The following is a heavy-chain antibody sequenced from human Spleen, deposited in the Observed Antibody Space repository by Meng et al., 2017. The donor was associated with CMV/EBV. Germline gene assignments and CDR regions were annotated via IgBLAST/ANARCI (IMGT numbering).Heavy chain of an antibody. CDR2: IHYSGST. J-gene: IGHJ4*02. CDR3: ATPRAGYASGWSFDY. Sequence: GSLRLSCTVSCGSISSSSYYWGWIRQPPGKGLEWIGSIHYSGSTYYNPSLKSRVTISVDTSKNHFSLKLSSVTAADTAVYYCATPRAGYASGWSFDYWGQGALVTVSS. V-gene: IGHV4-39*07. CDR1: CGSISSSSYY. D-gene: IGHD6-19*01.